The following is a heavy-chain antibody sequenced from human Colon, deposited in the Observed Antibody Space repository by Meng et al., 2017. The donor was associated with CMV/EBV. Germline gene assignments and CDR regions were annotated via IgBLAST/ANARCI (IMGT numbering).Heavy chain of an antibody. Sequence: ASVKFSCKASGYTFTGYYMHRVRQAPGQGLEWMGWINPNSGGTNYAQKFQGRVTMTRDTSISTAYMELSRLRSDDTAVYYCARDLVNCSSTSCFTYGMDVWGQGTTVTVSS. V-gene: IGHV1-2*02. J-gene: IGHJ6*02. CDR2: INPNSGGT. CDR1: GYTFTGYY. CDR3: ARDLVNCSSTSCFTYGMDV. D-gene: IGHD2-2*01.